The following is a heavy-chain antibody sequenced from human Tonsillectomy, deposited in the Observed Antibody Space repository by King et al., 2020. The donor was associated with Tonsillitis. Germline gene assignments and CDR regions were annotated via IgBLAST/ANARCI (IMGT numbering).Heavy chain of an antibody. CDR3: ARDRSSSWFFVN. CDR1: GFTFSSYG. D-gene: IGHD6-13*01. J-gene: IGHJ4*02. CDR2: ISFDGSNK. V-gene: IGHV3-30*03. Sequence: VQLVESGGGVVQPGRSLRLSCAASGFTFSSYGIHWVRQAPGEGLEWVACISFDGSNKYYADSVKGRFTISRDSSKNTLYLQMNSLRGEDTAVYYCARDRSSSWFFVNWGQGTLVTVSS.